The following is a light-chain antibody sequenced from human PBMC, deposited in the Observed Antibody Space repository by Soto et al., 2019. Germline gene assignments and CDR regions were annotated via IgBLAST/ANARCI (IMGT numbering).Light chain of an antibody. J-gene: IGKJ3*01. V-gene: IGKV3-20*01. Sequence: EIVLTQSPGTLSLSPGERATLSCRASQSVSSSYLAWYQQKPGQAPRLLIYGASGRATGIPHRFSGSGSGTDFTLTISRLEPEDFAVYYCQRYGSSPSFTFGHGTKVDIK. CDR3: QRYGSSPSFT. CDR1: QSVSSSY. CDR2: GAS.